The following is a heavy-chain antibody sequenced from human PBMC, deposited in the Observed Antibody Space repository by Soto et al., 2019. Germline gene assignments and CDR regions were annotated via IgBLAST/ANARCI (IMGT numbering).Heavy chain of an antibody. D-gene: IGHD3-3*01. Sequence: SETLSLTCTVSGGSISSSSYYWGWIRQPPGKGLEWIGSIYYSGSTYYNPSLKSRVTISVDTSKNQFSLKLSSVTAADTAVYYCARTYYDFWSGYYGWFDPWGQGTLVTVSS. V-gene: IGHV4-39*01. CDR3: ARTYYDFWSGYYGWFDP. CDR1: GGSISSSSYY. CDR2: IYYSGST. J-gene: IGHJ5*02.